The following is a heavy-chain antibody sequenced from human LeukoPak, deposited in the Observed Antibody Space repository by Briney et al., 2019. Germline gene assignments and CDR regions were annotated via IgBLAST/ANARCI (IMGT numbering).Heavy chain of an antibody. V-gene: IGHV4-30-2*06. CDR1: GGSISSAGYY. CDR2: IYHSGST. J-gene: IGHJ5*02. D-gene: IGHD2-2*02. CDR3: GRSSLGYRSSSTCYINWFDP. Sequence: PSETLSLTCTVSGGSISSAGYYWNWIRQSPGKGLEWIGFIYHSGSTYYNPSLNSRVTISVDKSKNQFSLKLSSVTAADTAVYYCGRSSLGYRSSSTCYINWFDPWGQGTLVTVSS.